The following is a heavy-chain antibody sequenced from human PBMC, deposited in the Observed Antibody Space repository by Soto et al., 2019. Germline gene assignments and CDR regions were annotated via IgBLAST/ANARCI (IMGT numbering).Heavy chain of an antibody. CDR2: IYYSGST. CDR3: ARASLSTLKMRWFDP. J-gene: IGHJ5*02. V-gene: IGHV4-59*01. D-gene: IGHD3-3*02. CDR1: GGSISSYY. Sequence: SETLSLTCTVSGGSISSYYWSWIRQPPGKGLEWIGYIYYSGSTNYNPSLKSRVTISVDTSKNQFSLKLSSVTAADTAVYYCARASLSTLKMRWFDPWGQGTLVTVSS.